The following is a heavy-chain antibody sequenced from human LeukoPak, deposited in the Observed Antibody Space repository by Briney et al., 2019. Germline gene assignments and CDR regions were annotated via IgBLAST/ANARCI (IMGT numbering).Heavy chain of an antibody. D-gene: IGHD1-26*01. J-gene: IGHJ6*02. CDR2: MNPNSGNT. V-gene: IGHV1-8*01. CDR1: GYTFTSYD. CDR3: ARGSRAHEGMDV. Sequence: ASVKVSRKASGYTFTSYDINWVRQATGQGLEWMGWMNPNSGNTGYAQKFQGRVTMTRNTSISTAYMELSSLRSEDTAVYYCARGSRAHEGMDVWGQGTTVTVSS.